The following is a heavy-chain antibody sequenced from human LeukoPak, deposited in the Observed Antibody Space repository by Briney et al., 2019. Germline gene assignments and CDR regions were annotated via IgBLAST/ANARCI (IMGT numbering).Heavy chain of an antibody. D-gene: IGHD4-17*01. CDR3: ARDFAGDRDY. Sequence: PGGSLRLSCAASGFIFRNYWMHWVRQAPGKGLVWVARINPNGITTTYTDSVKGRFTISRDNAKNTLYLQMNSLRVEDTAVYYCARDFAGDRDYWGQGILVTVSS. CDR2: INPNGITT. CDR1: GFIFRNYW. V-gene: IGHV3-74*01. J-gene: IGHJ4*02.